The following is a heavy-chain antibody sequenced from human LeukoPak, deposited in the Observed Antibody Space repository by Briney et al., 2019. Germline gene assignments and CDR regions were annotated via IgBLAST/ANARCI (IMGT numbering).Heavy chain of an antibody. J-gene: IGHJ3*02. D-gene: IGHD5-18*01. CDR3: ARTLVYTATFDI. V-gene: IGHV3-7*01. Sequence: GGSLRLSCAASGFTFSSYAMSWVRQAPGKGLEWVANIKEDGSQKYYVDSVKGRFTISRDNAKNSLHLQMNSLRAEDTAVYYCARTLVYTATFDIWGRGTMVTVSS. CDR2: IKEDGSQK. CDR1: GFTFSSYA.